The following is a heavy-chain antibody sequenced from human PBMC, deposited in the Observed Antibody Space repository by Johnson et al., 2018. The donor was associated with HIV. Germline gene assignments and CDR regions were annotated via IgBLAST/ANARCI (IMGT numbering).Heavy chain of an antibody. Sequence: MLLVESGGGLVQPGGSLRLSCAASGFAFSGYWMSWVRQAPGKGLEWVANIKQDGSEKYYVDSVKGRFTISRDNAKNSLYLQMNSLRAEDTAVYYCARDGRWPRDAFDIWGQGIMVTVSS. CDR1: GFAFSGYW. CDR2: IKQDGSEK. D-gene: IGHD4-23*01. V-gene: IGHV3-7*01. CDR3: ARDGRWPRDAFDI. J-gene: IGHJ3*02.